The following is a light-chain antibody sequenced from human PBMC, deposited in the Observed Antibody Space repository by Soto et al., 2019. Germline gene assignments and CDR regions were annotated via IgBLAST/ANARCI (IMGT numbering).Light chain of an antibody. J-gene: IGLJ2*01. CDR1: TSDVGRYKF. Sequence: QPASVSGSPGQSITISCTGTTSDVGRYKFVSWYQHHPGKAPKLLIFEVTNRPSGVSSRFSGSKSGNTASLTISGLQTEDEATYYCGSSTDTDTLVIFGGGTQLTVL. V-gene: IGLV2-14*01. CDR3: GSSTDTDTLVI. CDR2: EVT.